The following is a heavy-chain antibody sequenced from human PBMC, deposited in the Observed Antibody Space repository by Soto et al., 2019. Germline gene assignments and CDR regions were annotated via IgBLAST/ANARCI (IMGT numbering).Heavy chain of an antibody. V-gene: IGHV4-34*01. Sequence: QVQLQQWGAGLLKPSETLSLTCAVYGESFSGYYWSWIRQPPGKGLEWIGEINHSGSTNYNQALKSRVTISVDTSKNQFSLKLSSVTAADTAVYYCARGGHCSGGACYSYAFDIWGQGTMVTVSS. CDR1: GESFSGYY. CDR2: INHSGST. CDR3: ARGGHCSGGACYSYAFDI. J-gene: IGHJ3*02. D-gene: IGHD2-15*01.